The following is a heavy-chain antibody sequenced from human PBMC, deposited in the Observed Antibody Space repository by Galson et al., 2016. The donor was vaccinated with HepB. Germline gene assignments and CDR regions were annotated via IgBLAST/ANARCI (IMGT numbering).Heavy chain of an antibody. Sequence: SLRLSCAASGFSLSGFAMHWVRQAPDKGLEWVAVTSYDGSHEFSDSVKGRFTISRDNSKKTLYLQMNSLRADDTAVYYCAKVGYSRSWYGTWDSNYGVDVWGQGTTVTVSS. CDR1: GFSLSGFA. D-gene: IGHD6-13*01. V-gene: IGHV3-30*18. J-gene: IGHJ6*02. CDR3: AKVGYSRSWYGTWDSNYGVDV. CDR2: TSYDGSHE.